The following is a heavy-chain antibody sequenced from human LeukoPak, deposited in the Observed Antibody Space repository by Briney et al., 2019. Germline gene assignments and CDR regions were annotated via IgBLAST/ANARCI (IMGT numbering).Heavy chain of an antibody. CDR1: GFTFSDYY. J-gene: IGHJ4*02. D-gene: IGHD2-21*02. Sequence: GGSLRLSCAASGFTFSDYYMSWIRQAPGKGLEWVSAISGSGGSTYYADSVKGRFTISRDNSKNTLYLQMNSLRAEDTAVYYCAKPLAYCGGDCSAGFDYWGQGTLVTVSS. CDR2: ISGSGGST. V-gene: IGHV3-23*01. CDR3: AKPLAYCGGDCSAGFDY.